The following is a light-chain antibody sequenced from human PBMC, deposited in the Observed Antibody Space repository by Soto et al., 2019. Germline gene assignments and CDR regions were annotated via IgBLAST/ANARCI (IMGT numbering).Light chain of an antibody. CDR2: GAS. Sequence: EVVLTQSPGTLSLSPGERATLSCRASQSVSSSYLAWYQQKPGQAPRLLISGASSRATVIPDRFRGSGAGTDCTLTISRLEPEDFAVYYCQQYGRSPRTFGQGTKVEIK. CDR1: QSVSSSY. CDR3: QQYGRSPRT. V-gene: IGKV3-20*01. J-gene: IGKJ1*01.